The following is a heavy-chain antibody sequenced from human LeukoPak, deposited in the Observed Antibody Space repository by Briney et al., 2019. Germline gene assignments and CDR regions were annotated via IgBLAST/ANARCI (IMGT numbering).Heavy chain of an antibody. V-gene: IGHV4-59*01. CDR3: ARSAGWWSLDY. CDR1: GGSITGYY. D-gene: IGHD2-8*02. CDR2: ISYSGST. Sequence: SETLSLTCTVSGGSITGYYWSWIRQPPGKGLEWIGYISYSGSTNSNPSLKSRVTMSVDTSKNQFSLKLSSVTAADTAVYYCARSAGWWSLDYWGQGALVTVSA. J-gene: IGHJ4*02.